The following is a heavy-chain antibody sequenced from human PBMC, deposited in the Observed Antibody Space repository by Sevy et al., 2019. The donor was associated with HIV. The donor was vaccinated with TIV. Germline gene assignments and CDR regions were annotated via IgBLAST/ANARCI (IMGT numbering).Heavy chain of an antibody. CDR1: GFTFNNAW. CDR2: IKSKTDGGTK. D-gene: IGHD2-8*02. CDR3: TAPVGYCTGGVCYTEGFDY. J-gene: IGHJ4*02. V-gene: IGHV3-15*01. Sequence: GGSLRLSCAGSGFTFNNAWMSWVRQAPGKGLEWVGRIKSKTDGGTKDYAAPVKGRFTISRDDSKNTLYLQMNSLKTEGTAVYYCTAPVGYCTGGVCYTEGFDYWGQGTLVTVSS.